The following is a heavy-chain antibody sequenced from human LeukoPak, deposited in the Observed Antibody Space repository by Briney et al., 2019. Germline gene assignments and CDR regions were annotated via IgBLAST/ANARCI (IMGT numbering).Heavy chain of an antibody. CDR1: GGSISSSSYY. V-gene: IGHV4-39*01. Sequence: SETLSLTCTVSGGSISSSSYYWGWIRQPPGKGLEWIGSIYYSGSTYYNPSLKSRVTISVDTSKNQFSLKLSSVTAADTAVYYCARLRFPLGLYAFDIWGQGTMVIVSS. CDR3: ARLRFPLGLYAFDI. CDR2: IYYSGST. D-gene: IGHD3-3*01. J-gene: IGHJ3*02.